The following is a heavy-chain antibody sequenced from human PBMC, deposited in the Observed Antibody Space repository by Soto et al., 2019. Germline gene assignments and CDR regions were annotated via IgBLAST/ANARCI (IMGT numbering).Heavy chain of an antibody. Sequence: SETLSLTCAVSGGSISSSNWWSWVRQPPGKGLEWIGEIYHSGSTNYNPSLKSRVTISVDKSKNQFSLKLSSVTAADTAVYYCGRGLSTGSHYSGGWYYFDSWGQGTQVTVSS. J-gene: IGHJ4*02. CDR3: GRGLSTGSHYSGGWYYFDS. CDR2: IYHSGST. V-gene: IGHV4-4*02. D-gene: IGHD6-19*01. CDR1: GGSISSSNW.